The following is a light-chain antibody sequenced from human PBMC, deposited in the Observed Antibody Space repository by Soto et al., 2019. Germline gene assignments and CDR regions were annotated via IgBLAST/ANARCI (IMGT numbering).Light chain of an antibody. Sequence: EIVLTQSPATLSLSPGQRATLFCRASQNVNNYLAWYQQKPGQAPRHLIYDASNRATGIPARFSGSGSGTDFTLNISSLEPEDFAVYYCQQYNGFSRTFGQGTKVEIK. CDR3: QQYNGFSRT. CDR2: DAS. V-gene: IGKV3-11*01. J-gene: IGKJ1*01. CDR1: QNVNNY.